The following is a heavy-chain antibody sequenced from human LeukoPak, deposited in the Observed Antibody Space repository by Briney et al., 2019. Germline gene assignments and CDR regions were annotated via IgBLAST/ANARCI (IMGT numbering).Heavy chain of an antibody. CDR2: IYYSGST. D-gene: IGHD4-23*01. J-gene: IGHJ4*02. Sequence: SETLSLTCTVSGGSISSYYWSWIRQPPGKGLEWIGYIYYSGSTNYNPSLKSRVTISVDTSKNQFSLKLSSVTAADTAVYYCARGPEFATRGNSEDNKDYFDYWGQGTLVTDSS. CDR3: ARGPEFATRGNSEDNKDYFDY. V-gene: IGHV4-59*01. CDR1: GGSISSYY.